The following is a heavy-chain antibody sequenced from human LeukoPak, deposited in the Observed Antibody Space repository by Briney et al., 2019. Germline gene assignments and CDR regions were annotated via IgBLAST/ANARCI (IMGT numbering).Heavy chain of an antibody. D-gene: IGHD6-19*01. CDR3: ARGSSSGWPDYFDY. V-gene: IGHV3-74*01. CDR1: GFTPSSYW. CDR2: INGDGKDT. J-gene: IGHJ4*02. Sequence: GGSLRLSCAASGFTPSSYWMHWVRQAPGKGLLRVSRINGDGKDTPYADSVKGRFTISRDNAKNTLYLQMNSLRAEDTAVYYCARGSSSGWPDYFDYWGQGTLVTVPS.